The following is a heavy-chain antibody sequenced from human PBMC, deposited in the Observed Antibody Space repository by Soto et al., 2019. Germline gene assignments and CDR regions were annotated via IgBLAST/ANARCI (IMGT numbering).Heavy chain of an antibody. V-gene: IGHV3-33*01. J-gene: IGHJ4*02. CDR1: GFTFSNYG. D-gene: IGHD1-26*01. CDR3: AGGTDYFDY. Sequence: QVQLVESGGDVVQPGRSLRLSCAASGFTFSNYGMHWARQAPGKGLEWVAAILYDGSNKYYADSVKGRFTISRDNSKNTLYLQMNSLSAEDTAVYYCAGGTDYFDYCGQGTLVTVSS. CDR2: ILYDGSNK.